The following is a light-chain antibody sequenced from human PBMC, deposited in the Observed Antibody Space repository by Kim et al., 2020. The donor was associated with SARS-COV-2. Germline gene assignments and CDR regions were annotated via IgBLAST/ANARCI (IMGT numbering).Light chain of an antibody. J-gene: IGLJ2*01. V-gene: IGLV4-60*03. CDR2: LEGSGSY. Sequence: LGSSVKLTCTRSSGHSSYIIAWHQQQPGKAPRYLMKLEGSGSYNKGSGVPDRFSGSSSGADRYLTISNLQSEDEADYYCETWDSKVFGGGTQLTVL. CDR1: SGHSSYI. CDR3: ETWDSKV.